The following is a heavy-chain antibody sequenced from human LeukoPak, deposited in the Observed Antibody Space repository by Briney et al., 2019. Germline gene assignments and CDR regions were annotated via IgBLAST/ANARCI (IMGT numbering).Heavy chain of an antibody. Sequence: GGSLRLSCAASGFTFSSYGMHWVRQAPGKGLEWGAFIRYDGSNKYYADSVKGRFTISRDNSKNTLYLQMNSLRAEDTAVYYCANASPGYCSSTSCRRPIDHWGQGTLVTVSS. CDR1: GFTFSSYG. CDR3: ANASPGYCSSTSCRRPIDH. V-gene: IGHV3-30*02. CDR2: IRYDGSNK. J-gene: IGHJ4*02. D-gene: IGHD2-2*01.